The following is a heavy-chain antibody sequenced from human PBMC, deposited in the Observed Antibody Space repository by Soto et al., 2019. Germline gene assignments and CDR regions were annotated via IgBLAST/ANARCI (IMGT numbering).Heavy chain of an antibody. D-gene: IGHD1-1*01. CDR3: ASGHFSSRRLRYSHYSTHV. Sequence: AAVKVSCKASGYTFTSYYMHWVRQAPGQGLEWMGIINPSGGSTSYAQKFQVRVTMTRDTSTSTVYMELSSLRSDDTAVYYCASGHFSSRRLRYSHYSTHVCGKGPSLTVS. CDR1: GYTFTSYY. J-gene: IGHJ6*03. CDR2: INPSGGST. V-gene: IGHV1-46*03.